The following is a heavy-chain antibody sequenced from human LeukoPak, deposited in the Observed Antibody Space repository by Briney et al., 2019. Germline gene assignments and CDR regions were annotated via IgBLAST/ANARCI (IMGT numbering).Heavy chain of an antibody. Sequence: PSETLSLTCAVYGGSFSGYYWSWIRQPPGKGLEWIGEINHSGSTNYNPSLKSRVTISVDTSKNQFSLKLSSVTAADTAVYYCATRYGDYPRWDAFDIWGQGTMVTVSS. J-gene: IGHJ3*02. CDR3: ATRYGDYPRWDAFDI. D-gene: IGHD4-17*01. CDR2: INHSGST. V-gene: IGHV4-34*01. CDR1: GGSFSGYY.